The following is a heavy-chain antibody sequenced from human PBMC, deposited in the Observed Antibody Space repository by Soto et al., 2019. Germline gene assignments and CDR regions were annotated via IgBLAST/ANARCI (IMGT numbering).Heavy chain of an antibody. CDR2: ISYDGSNK. CDR3: AKFVGIAAAGTHDY. Sequence: HPGGSLRLSCAASGFTFSSYGMHWVRQAPGKGLEWVAVISYDGSNKYYADSVKGRFTISRDNSKNTLYLQMNSLRAEDTAVYYCAKFVGIAAAGTHDYWGQGTLVTVSS. CDR1: GFTFSSYG. J-gene: IGHJ4*02. V-gene: IGHV3-30*18. D-gene: IGHD6-13*01.